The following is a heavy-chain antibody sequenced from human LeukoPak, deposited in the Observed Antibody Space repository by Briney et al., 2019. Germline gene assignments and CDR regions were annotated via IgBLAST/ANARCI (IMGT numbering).Heavy chain of an antibody. Sequence: SETLSLTCTVSGGSISSYYWSWIRQPAGKGLEWIGRIYTSGSTNYNPSLKSRVTMSVDTSKNQFSLKLSSVTAADTAVYYCARVLWFGEWNWYFDLWGRGTLVTVSS. CDR2: IYTSGST. D-gene: IGHD3-10*01. V-gene: IGHV4-4*07. CDR3: ARVLWFGEWNWYFDL. CDR1: GGSISSYY. J-gene: IGHJ2*01.